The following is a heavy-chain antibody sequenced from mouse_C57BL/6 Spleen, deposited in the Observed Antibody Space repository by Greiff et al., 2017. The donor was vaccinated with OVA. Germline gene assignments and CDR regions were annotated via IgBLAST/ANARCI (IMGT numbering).Heavy chain of an antibody. J-gene: IGHJ4*01. Sequence: EVQLQQSGTVLVRPGASVKMSCKTSGYTFTSYWMHWVKQRPGQGLEWIGAIYPGNSDTSYNQKFKGKAKLTAVTSASTAYMELSSLTNEDSAVYYCVTTVYYAMDYWGQGTSVTVSS. CDR2: IYPGNSDT. V-gene: IGHV1-5*01. CDR3: VTTVYYAMDY. CDR1: GYTFTSYW. D-gene: IGHD1-1*01.